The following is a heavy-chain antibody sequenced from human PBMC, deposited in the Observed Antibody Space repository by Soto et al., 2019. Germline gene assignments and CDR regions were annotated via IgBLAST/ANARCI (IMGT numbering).Heavy chain of an antibody. D-gene: IGHD3-16*02. CDR1: GYTFTKYG. J-gene: IGHJ6*02. CDR2: ISGHNANT. CDR3: ARGPYVWGSSRSYGMDV. Sequence: GASVKVSCKASGYTFTKYGISWVRQAPGQGLEWMGWISGHNANTNYAPKIQGRVTMTTDTSTSTAYMELRSLRSDDTAVYYCARGPYVWGSSRSYGMDVWGQVTTVTVSS. V-gene: IGHV1-18*01.